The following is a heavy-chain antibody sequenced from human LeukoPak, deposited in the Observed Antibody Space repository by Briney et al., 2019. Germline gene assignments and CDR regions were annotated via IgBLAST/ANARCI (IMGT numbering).Heavy chain of an antibody. J-gene: IGHJ4*02. V-gene: IGHV3-23*01. D-gene: IGHD2/OR15-2a*01. CDR1: GFTLSSYA. CDR3: AKDSPYGGSFYYIDY. Sequence: PGGSLRLSCAVSGFTLSSYAMSWVRQAPGKGLEWVSGISGSGANIYYVDSVKGRFTISRDNFKNTLYLQMNSLRAEDTAVYYCAKDSPYGGSFYYIDYWGQGTLVTDSS. CDR2: ISGSGANI.